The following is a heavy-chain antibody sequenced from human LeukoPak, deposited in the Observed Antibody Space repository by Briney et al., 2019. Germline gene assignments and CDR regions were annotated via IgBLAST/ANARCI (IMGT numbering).Heavy chain of an antibody. Sequence: PSETLSLTCTVSGGSISGSTYFWGWIRQPPGKGLEWIGSIYYSGSTYHNPSLKSRVTISVDTSKNQFSLKLSSVTAADTAVYYCARMSSSGWGQGTLVTVSS. J-gene: IGHJ4*02. CDR3: ARMSSSG. CDR2: IYYSGST. V-gene: IGHV4-39*01. D-gene: IGHD2-15*01. CDR1: GGSISGSTYF.